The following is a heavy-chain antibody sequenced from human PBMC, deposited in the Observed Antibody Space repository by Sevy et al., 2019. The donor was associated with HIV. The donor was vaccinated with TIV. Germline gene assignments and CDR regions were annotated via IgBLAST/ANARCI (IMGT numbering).Heavy chain of an antibody. J-gene: IGHJ3*02. Sequence: GGSLRLSCGASGFTFGSYWMHWVRQVPGKGLEWVSRISDDGRSTTYADSVRGRFTISRDNAKNTLYLQMNGLRADDTAVYYCARDSVTVFGIVLYALDIWGQGTMVTVSS. CDR2: ISDDGRST. CDR3: ARDSVTVFGIVLYALDI. V-gene: IGHV3-74*01. CDR1: GFTFGSYW. D-gene: IGHD3-3*01.